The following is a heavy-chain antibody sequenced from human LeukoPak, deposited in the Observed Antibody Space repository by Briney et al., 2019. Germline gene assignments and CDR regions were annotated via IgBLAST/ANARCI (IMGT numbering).Heavy chain of an antibody. J-gene: IGHJ4*02. CDR1: GFTFSSYA. CDR2: ISGSGGST. V-gene: IGHV3-23*01. D-gene: IGHD5-18*01. Sequence: GGSLRLSCAAFGFTFSSYAMSWVRQAPGKGLEWVSAISGSGGSTYYADSVKGRFTISRDNSKNTLYLQMNSLRAEDTAVYYCAKAISWRWDSYGYLFDYWGQGALVTVSS. CDR3: AKAISWRWDSYGYLFDY.